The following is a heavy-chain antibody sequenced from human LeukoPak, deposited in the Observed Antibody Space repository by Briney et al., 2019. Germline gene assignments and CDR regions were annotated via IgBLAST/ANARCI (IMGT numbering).Heavy chain of an antibody. CDR2: ISSSGSTI. CDR3: ARDIYCSGGSCGNFDL. Sequence: PGGSLRLSSAASGFTFSDYYMSWIRQAPGKGLEWVSYISSSGSTIYYADSVKGRFTISRDNAKNSLYLQMNSPRAEDTAVYYCARDIYCSGGSCGNFDLWGRGTLVTVSS. V-gene: IGHV3-11*04. D-gene: IGHD2-15*01. J-gene: IGHJ2*01. CDR1: GFTFSDYY.